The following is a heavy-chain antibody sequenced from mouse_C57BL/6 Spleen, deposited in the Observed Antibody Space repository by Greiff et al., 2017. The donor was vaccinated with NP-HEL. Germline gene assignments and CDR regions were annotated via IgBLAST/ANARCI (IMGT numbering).Heavy chain of an antibody. Sequence: VQLQQSGAELVKPGASVKMSCKASGYTFTSYWITWVKQRPGQGLEWIGDIYPGSGSTNYNEKFKSKATLTVDTSSSTAYMQLSSLTSEDSAVYYCARSHYGYFDVWGTGTTVTVSS. CDR1: GYTFTSYW. V-gene: IGHV1-55*01. CDR2: IYPGSGST. J-gene: IGHJ1*03. CDR3: ARSHYGYFDV.